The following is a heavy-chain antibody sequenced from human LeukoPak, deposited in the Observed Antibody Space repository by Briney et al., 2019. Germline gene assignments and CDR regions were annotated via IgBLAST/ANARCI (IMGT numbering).Heavy chain of an antibody. Sequence: PGGSLRLSCAASGFTFSSYWMSWVRQAPGKGLEWVANIKQDGSEKYYVDSVKGRFTISRDNAKTSLYLQMNSLRAEDTAVYYCARDVMITFGGVIVTYYFDYWGQGTLVTVSS. J-gene: IGHJ4*02. CDR3: ARDVMITFGGVIVTYYFDY. D-gene: IGHD3-16*02. CDR2: IKQDGSEK. V-gene: IGHV3-7*01. CDR1: GFTFSSYW.